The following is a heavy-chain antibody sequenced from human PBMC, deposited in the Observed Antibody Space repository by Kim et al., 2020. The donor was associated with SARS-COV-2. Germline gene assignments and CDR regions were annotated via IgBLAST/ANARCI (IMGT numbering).Heavy chain of an antibody. CDR1: GYTFTGYY. CDR2: INPNSGGT. V-gene: IGHV1-2*04. Sequence: ASVKVSCKASGYTFTGYYMHWVRQAPGQGLEWMGWINPNSGGTNYAQKFQGWVTMTRDTSISTAYMELSRLRSDDTAVYYCARSLSGDYAGGGFDYWGQGTLVTVSS. D-gene: IGHD4-17*01. J-gene: IGHJ4*02. CDR3: ARSLSGDYAGGGFDY.